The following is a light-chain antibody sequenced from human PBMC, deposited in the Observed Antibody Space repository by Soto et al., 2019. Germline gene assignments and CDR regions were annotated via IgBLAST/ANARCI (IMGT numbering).Light chain of an antibody. V-gene: IGKV3-20*01. J-gene: IGKJ1*01. CDR2: DAS. Sequence: EIVLTQSPGTLSLSPGERATLSCRASQSVSSSYLGWYQQKPGQAPRLLIYDASSRATGIPDRFSGSGSGTDLTLTISRLEPEDFAVYYCQQYGSSGTFGQGTKVDIK. CDR1: QSVSSSY. CDR3: QQYGSSGT.